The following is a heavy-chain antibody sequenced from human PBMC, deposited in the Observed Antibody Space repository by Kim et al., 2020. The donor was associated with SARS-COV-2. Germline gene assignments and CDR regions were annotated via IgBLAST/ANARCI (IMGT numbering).Heavy chain of an antibody. CDR1: GYTFTNYA. V-gene: IGHV1-3*01. Sequence: ASVKVSCKASGYTFTNYAMHWVRQAPGQRLEWMGWINAGSGNTEYSQKFQGRLIITRDTSASTAYMELSSLRSEDTAVYYCARGGAVLRFLEWLSSYLYYWGQGTLVTVSS. J-gene: IGHJ4*02. CDR3: ARGGAVLRFLEWLSSYLYY. D-gene: IGHD3-3*01. CDR2: INAGSGNT.